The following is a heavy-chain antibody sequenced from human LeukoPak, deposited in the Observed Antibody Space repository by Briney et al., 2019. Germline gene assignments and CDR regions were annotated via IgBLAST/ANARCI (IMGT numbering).Heavy chain of an antibody. Sequence: GGSLRLSCAASGFTFSSYAMSWVRQAPGKGLEWISYISASANTIYYADSVKGRFTISRDNAKNSLYVQLTSLSAEDTAVYFCARDRWGPTKSFDLWGRGTLVTVSS. CDR3: ARDRWGPTKSFDL. CDR1: GFTFSSYA. V-gene: IGHV3-48*04. J-gene: IGHJ2*01. CDR2: ISASANTI. D-gene: IGHD3-16*01.